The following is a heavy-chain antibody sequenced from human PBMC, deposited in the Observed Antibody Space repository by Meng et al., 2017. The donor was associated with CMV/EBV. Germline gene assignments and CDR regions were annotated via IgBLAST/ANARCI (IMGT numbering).Heavy chain of an antibody. D-gene: IGHD6-6*01. V-gene: IGHV3-74*01. CDR1: GISLSSDW. Sequence: GSGISLSSDWMLCVRQAPGKGLVWVSRINSDGSSTSYADSVKGRFTISRDNDKNTLYLQMNSLRAEDTAVYYCARDSIAARPGWFDPWGQGTLVTVSS. J-gene: IGHJ5*02. CDR2: INSDGSST. CDR3: ARDSIAARPGWFDP.